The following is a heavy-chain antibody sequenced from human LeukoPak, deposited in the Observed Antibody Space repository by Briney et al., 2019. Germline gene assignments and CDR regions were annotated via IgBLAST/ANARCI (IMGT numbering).Heavy chain of an antibody. D-gene: IGHD6-19*01. CDR3: AKHSGTRGWYNDY. CDR1: GFTFSSYA. CDR2: ISDSGGGS. J-gene: IGHJ4*02. V-gene: IGHV3-23*01. Sequence: SGGSLRLSCAAPGFTFSSYAMTWVRQAPGRGLEWVSGISDSGGGSYYADSVKGRFTISRENSKSMLYLQMNSLRADDTAVYYCAKHSGTRGWYNDYWGQGTLVTVSS.